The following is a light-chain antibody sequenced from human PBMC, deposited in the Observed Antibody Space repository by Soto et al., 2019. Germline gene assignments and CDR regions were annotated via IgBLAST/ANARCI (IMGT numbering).Light chain of an antibody. Sequence: QSVLTQPASVSGSPGQSITISCTGSSSDVGAYNYVSWYQQHPGEAPKLMIYEVSNRPSRISNRFSGSKSGITASLTISGLQAEDEADYYCSSYSISSTLHYVFGTGTKVT. J-gene: IGLJ1*01. CDR1: SSDVGAYNY. CDR3: SSYSISSTLHYV. V-gene: IGLV2-14*01. CDR2: EVS.